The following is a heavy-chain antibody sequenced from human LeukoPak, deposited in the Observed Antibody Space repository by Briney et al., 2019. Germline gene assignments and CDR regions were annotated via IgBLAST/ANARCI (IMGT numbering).Heavy chain of an antibody. V-gene: IGHV3-48*03. CDR1: GFTFSSYE. J-gene: IGHJ1*01. Sequence: AGGSLRLSCAASGFTFSSYEMNWVRQAPGKGLEWVSYISSSGSTIYYADSVKGRFTISRDNAKNSLYLQMNSLRAEDTAVYYCARGSVYYYLLSRDPEYFQHWGQGTLVTVSS. CDR3: ARGSVYYYLLSRDPEYFQH. D-gene: IGHD3-9*01. CDR2: ISSSGSTI.